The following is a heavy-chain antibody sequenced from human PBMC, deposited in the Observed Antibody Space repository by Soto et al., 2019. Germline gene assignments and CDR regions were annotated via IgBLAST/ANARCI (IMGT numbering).Heavy chain of an antibody. Sequence: SQTLSLTCTVSGGSLSSSSYYRGWIRQPPGKGLEWMGSIYYSGSTYYNPSLKSRVTISVDTSKNQFSLKLSSVTAAATAVYYCARHNLWGVVITTFDYWAQGTLVNVSS. CDR2: IYYSGST. CDR1: GGSLSSSSYY. V-gene: IGHV4-39*01. CDR3: ARHNLWGVVITTFDY. J-gene: IGHJ4*02. D-gene: IGHD3-22*01.